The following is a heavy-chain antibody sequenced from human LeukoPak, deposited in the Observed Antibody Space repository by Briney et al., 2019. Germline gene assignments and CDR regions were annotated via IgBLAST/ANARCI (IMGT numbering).Heavy chain of an antibody. J-gene: IGHJ4*02. CDR3: ARHLGGYSHFDY. V-gene: IGHV5-10-1*01. CDR2: IDPSDSYT. Sequence: GESLKISCKGSGYSFTRYWISWVRQMPGKGLECLGRIDPSDSYTNYNPSFQGHVSISADKSTGTAYLRWSSLKASDTAIYFCARHLGGYSHFDYWGQGTLVTVSS. D-gene: IGHD2-21*01. CDR1: GYSFTRYW.